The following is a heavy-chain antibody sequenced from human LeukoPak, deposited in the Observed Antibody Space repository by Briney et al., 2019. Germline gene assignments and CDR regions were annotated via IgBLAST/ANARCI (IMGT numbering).Heavy chain of an antibody. D-gene: IGHD1-14*01. CDR1: GFTFSSYS. J-gene: IGHJ4*02. Sequence: GGSLRLSCAASGFTFSSYSMNWVRQAPGKGLEWVSVIYSGGSTYYADSVKGRFTISRHNSKNTLYLQMNSLRAEDTAVYYCARVRGPLDRFYFDYWGQGTLVTVSS. CDR2: IYSGGST. CDR3: ARVRGPLDRFYFDY. V-gene: IGHV3-53*04.